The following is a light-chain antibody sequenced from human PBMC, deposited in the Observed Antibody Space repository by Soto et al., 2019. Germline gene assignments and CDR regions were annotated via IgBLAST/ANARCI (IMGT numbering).Light chain of an antibody. Sequence: ETVLTSSHATLSLSPGRGAPLCCRASQNISSYLIWYQQKPGQAPRLLIYGASTRATGIPARFSGSGSGTEFTLTISSLQSEDFAVYYCQQYNNWPPGLTFGGGTKVDIK. J-gene: IGKJ4*01. CDR1: QNISSY. CDR3: QQYNNWPPGLT. V-gene: IGKV3-15*01. CDR2: GAS.